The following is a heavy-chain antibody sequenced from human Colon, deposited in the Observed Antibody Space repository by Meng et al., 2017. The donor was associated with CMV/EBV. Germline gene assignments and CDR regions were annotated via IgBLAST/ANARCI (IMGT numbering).Heavy chain of an antibody. CDR3: AKGREGHNSYSFDL. V-gene: IGHV3-30*02. D-gene: IGHD5-24*01. CDR1: GFILSLYD. Sequence: GGSLRLSCETSGFILSLYDIHWVRQAPGKGLEGVAFTRYDGNDERYIDAVKGRYTISRDKSKSTVYLQMNSLRGEDTAVYYCAKGREGHNSYSFDLWGQGTLVTVSS. CDR2: TRYDGNDE. J-gene: IGHJ4*02.